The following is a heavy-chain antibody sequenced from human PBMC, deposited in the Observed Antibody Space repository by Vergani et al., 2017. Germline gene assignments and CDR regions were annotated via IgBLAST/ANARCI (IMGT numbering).Heavy chain of an antibody. Sequence: QVQLQESGPGLVKPSQTLSLTCTVSGGSINSHNYYWSWIRQPAGKGLEYIGRIYTTGSTNYNPSLKSRVTISVDTSKNQFSLNLSSVTAADTAMYYCARGYYGRGDNWGQGTLVTVSS. J-gene: IGHJ4*02. CDR3: ARGYYGRGDN. V-gene: IGHV4-61*02. CDR2: IYTTGST. CDR1: GGSINSHNYY. D-gene: IGHD3-16*01.